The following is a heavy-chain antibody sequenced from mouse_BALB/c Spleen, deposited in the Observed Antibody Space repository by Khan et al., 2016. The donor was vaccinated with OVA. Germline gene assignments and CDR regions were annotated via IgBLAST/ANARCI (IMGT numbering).Heavy chain of an antibody. CDR3: ARRTTEYALDY. CDR1: GYTFTSHT. D-gene: IGHD2-14*01. V-gene: IGHV1-4*01. J-gene: IGHJ4*01. CDR2: INPRSGYT. Sequence: QMQLEESGAELARPGASVKMSCKASGYTFTSHTMHWVKQRPGQGLEWIGYINPRSGYTQYNQNFNDKATLTADISSSTAYMQLSSLPSEDSAVYYCARRTTEYALDYWGQGTSVSVSS.